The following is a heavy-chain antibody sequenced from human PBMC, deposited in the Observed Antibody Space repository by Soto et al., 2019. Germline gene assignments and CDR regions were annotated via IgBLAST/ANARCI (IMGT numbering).Heavy chain of an antibody. CDR1: GFTFNNYG. Sequence: ASVKVSCKTSGFTFNNYGFHWVRQAPGQGLEWVGWISAYNGKTRHAQKFQGRVTMTTDTSTSTAYMELRSLRSGDTAVFYCARRFGDPSSASGFDYWGQGTLVTVSS. CDR3: ARRFGDPSSASGFDY. V-gene: IGHV1-18*01. J-gene: IGHJ4*02. D-gene: IGHD4-17*01. CDR2: ISAYNGKT.